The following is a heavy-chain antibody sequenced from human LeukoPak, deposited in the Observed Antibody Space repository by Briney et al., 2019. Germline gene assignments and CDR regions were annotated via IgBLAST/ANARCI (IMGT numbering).Heavy chain of an antibody. J-gene: IGHJ3*01. V-gene: IGHV3-69-1*01. CDR3: ARVPQTTVTTGSAFDL. D-gene: IGHD4-17*01. CDR1: GFTFSDYY. Sequence: PGGSLRLSCAASGFTFSDYYMSWIRQAPGKGLVWVSFIYNGAIYYADSVKGRFTISRDNAKNSLYLQMDSLRAEDTAVYYCARVPQTTVTTGSAFDLWGQGTMVTVSS. CDR2: IYNGAI.